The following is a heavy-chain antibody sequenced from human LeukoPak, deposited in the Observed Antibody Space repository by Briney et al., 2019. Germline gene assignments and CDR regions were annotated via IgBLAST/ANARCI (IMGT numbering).Heavy chain of an antibody. CDR1: GFSFITYG. CDR2: ISYDGSNK. D-gene: IGHD3-9*01. V-gene: IGHV3-30*03. CDR3: ARGYYDILTGSRPEYFQH. Sequence: QPGRSLRLSCAASGFSFITYGMHWVRQAPGKGLEWVAVISYDGSNKYYADSVKGRFTISRDNSKNTLHLQMNSLRAEDTAVYYCARGYYDILTGSRPEYFQHWGQGTLVTVSS. J-gene: IGHJ1*01.